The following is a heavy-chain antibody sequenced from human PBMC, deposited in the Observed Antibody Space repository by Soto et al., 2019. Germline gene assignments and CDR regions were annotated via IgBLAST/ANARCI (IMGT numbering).Heavy chain of an antibody. CDR3: ESHSYDSSGYSVDY. J-gene: IGHJ4*02. V-gene: IGHV4-59*01. Sequence: SETLSLTCTVSGGSISSYYWSWIRQPPGKGLEWIGYIYYSGNTNYNPSLKSRVTISVDTSKNQFSLKLTSVTAADTAVYFCESHSYDSSGYSVDYWRQGTLANVPS. CDR1: GGSISSYY. CDR2: IYYSGNT. D-gene: IGHD3-22*01.